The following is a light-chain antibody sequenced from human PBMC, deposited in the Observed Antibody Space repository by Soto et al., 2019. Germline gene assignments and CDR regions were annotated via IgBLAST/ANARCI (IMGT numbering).Light chain of an antibody. CDR2: AAS. CDR1: QSVGNF. Sequence: DIQMTQSPSSLSASVGDRVTITCRASQSVGNFLKWYQQKPGLPPKFLIYAASKLQSGVPSRFSSGGSGTVFTLIISNQHPEVFASYYRQQSITTWTFGQGTKVEVK. V-gene: IGKV1-39*01. J-gene: IGKJ1*01. CDR3: QQSITTWT.